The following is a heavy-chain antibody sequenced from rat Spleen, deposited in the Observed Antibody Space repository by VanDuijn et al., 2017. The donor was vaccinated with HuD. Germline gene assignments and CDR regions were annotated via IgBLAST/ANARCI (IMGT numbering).Heavy chain of an antibody. V-gene: IGHV5-19*01. Sequence: EVQLVESGGGLVRPGRSLKLSCAASGFTFSNHDMAWVRQAPTKGLEWLASISPSGDSTYYRDSVKGRLTVSRDDAKSTLYLQMDSLRSEDTATYYCARDYDGSYYYGWFAYWGQGTLVTVSS. CDR3: ARDYDGSYYYGWFAY. J-gene: IGHJ3*01. CDR2: ISPSGDST. D-gene: IGHD1-12*02. CDR1: GFTFSNHD.